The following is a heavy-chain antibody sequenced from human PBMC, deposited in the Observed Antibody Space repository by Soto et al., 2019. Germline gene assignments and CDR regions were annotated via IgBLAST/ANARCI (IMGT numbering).Heavy chain of an antibody. V-gene: IGHV4-31*02. Sequence: HPGKGLEWIGYIYYSGSTYYNPSLKSRVTISVDTSKNQFSLKLSSVTAADTAVYYCARDRGLLSRGFSNWGQGTL. D-gene: IGHD3-3*01. CDR3: ARDRGLLSRGFSN. CDR2: IYYSGST. J-gene: IGHJ4*02.